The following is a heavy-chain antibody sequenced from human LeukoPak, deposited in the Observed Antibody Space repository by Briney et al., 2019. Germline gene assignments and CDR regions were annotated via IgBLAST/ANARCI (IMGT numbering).Heavy chain of an antibody. Sequence: GASVKVSCKASGYTFTSYYMHWVRQAPGQVLEWMGIINPSDGSTTDTEKLQGRVTMTRDTSTSTLYMEVSSLRSEDTAVYYCAREMGATAGAHFDYWGQGTLVTVSS. J-gene: IGHJ4*02. CDR2: INPSDGST. D-gene: IGHD6-13*01. CDR3: AREMGATAGAHFDY. V-gene: IGHV1-46*04. CDR1: GYTFTSYY.